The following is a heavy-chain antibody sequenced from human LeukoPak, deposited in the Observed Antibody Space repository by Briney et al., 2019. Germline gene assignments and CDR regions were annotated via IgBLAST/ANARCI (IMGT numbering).Heavy chain of an antibody. D-gene: IGHD1-26*01. CDR2: INSDGSSR. V-gene: IGHV3-74*01. J-gene: IGHJ4*02. CDR3: AKDLRSSADSKMGAADY. Sequence: GGSLRLSCAAFGFTFSSYRMHWVRQAPGKGLVWVSRINSDGSSRHYADSVKGRFTISRDNAKNTLYLQMNSLRAEDTAVYYCAKDLRSSADSKMGAADYWGQGTLVTVSS. CDR1: GFTFSSYR.